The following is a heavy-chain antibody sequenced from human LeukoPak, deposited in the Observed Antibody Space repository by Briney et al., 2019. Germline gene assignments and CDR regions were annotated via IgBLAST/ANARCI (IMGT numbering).Heavy chain of an antibody. D-gene: IGHD3-3*01. J-gene: IGHJ4*02. Sequence: SETLSLTCTVYGGSISSGSYYWSWIRQPAGKGLEWIGRIYTSGSTNYNPSLKSRVTISVDTSKNQFSLKLSSVTAADTAVYYCARGRGSNYDFWSGYYTGVFDYWGQGTLVTVSS. CDR1: GGSISSGSYY. CDR2: IYTSGST. V-gene: IGHV4-61*02. CDR3: ARGRGSNYDFWSGYYTGVFDY.